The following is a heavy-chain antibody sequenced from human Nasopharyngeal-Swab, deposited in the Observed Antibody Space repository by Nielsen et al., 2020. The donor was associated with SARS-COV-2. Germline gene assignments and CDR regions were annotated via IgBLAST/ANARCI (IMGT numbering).Heavy chain of an antibody. CDR1: GFTFCRYA. D-gene: IGHD3-22*01. Sequence: GESLKISCAASGFTFCRYAMNWVRQAPGKGLEWVSVIGGSGGTTSYADSVKGRFTISRGNSKNTVDLQMDSLRAEDTAVYYCAKDHDSSGSYFDYWGQGTLVTVSS. J-gene: IGHJ4*02. CDR2: IGGSGGTT. V-gene: IGHV3-23*01. CDR3: AKDHDSSGSYFDY.